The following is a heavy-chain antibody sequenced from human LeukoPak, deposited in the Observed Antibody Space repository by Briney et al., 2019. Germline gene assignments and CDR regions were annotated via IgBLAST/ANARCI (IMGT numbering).Heavy chain of an antibody. CDR2: IWFDGSNQ. Sequence: GGSLRLSCAASGFIFSNYGMHWVRQAPGKGLEWVAVIWFDGSNQYHADSVKGRFTISRDSSKNALYLQMNSLRAEDTAVYYCARDGLGTDMVPKPSDAFDIWGQGTMVTVSS. V-gene: IGHV3-33*01. D-gene: IGHD4/OR15-4a*01. CDR3: ARDGLGTDMVPKPSDAFDI. CDR1: GFIFSNYG. J-gene: IGHJ3*02.